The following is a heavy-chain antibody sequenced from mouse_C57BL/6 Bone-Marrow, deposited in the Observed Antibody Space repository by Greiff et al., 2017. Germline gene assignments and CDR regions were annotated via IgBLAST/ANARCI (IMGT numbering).Heavy chain of an antibody. D-gene: IGHD1-1*01. J-gene: IGHJ4*01. Sequence: QVQLQQSGAELVRPGTSVKLSCKASGYTFTSYWMHWVKQRPGQGLEWIGVIDPSDSYTNYNQKFKGKATLTVDTSSSTAYMQLSSLTSEDSAVYYCARKGSTVVHYYAMDYWGQGTSVTVSS. V-gene: IGHV1-59*01. CDR3: ARKGSTVVHYYAMDY. CDR2: IDPSDSYT. CDR1: GYTFTSYW.